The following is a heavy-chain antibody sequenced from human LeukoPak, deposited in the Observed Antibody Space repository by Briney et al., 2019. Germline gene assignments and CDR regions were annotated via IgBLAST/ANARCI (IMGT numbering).Heavy chain of an antibody. V-gene: IGHV4-59*01. J-gene: IGHJ4*02. CDR3: ARDGYKYVFRD. D-gene: IGHD5-24*01. CDR2: IYYSGST. CDR1: GGSISSYY. Sequence: SETLSLTCTVSGGSISSYYWSWIRQPPGKGLEWIGYIYYSGSTNYNPSLKSRVTISVDTSKNQFSLKLSSVTAADTAAYYCARDGYKYVFRDWGQGTLVTVSS.